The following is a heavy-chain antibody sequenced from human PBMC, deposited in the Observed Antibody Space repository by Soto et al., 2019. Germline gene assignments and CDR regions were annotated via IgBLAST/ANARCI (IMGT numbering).Heavy chain of an antibody. V-gene: IGHV5-51*01. CDR3: AIWCSSTSCYSYGMDV. J-gene: IGHJ6*02. CDR2: IYPGDSDT. D-gene: IGHD2-2*01. CDR1: GYSFTSYW. Sequence: GESLKISCKGSGYSFTSYWIGWVRQMPGKGLEWMGIIYPGDSDTRYSPSFQGQVTISADKSISTAYLQWSSLKASDTAMYYCAIWCSSTSCYSYGMDVWGQGTTVTVSS.